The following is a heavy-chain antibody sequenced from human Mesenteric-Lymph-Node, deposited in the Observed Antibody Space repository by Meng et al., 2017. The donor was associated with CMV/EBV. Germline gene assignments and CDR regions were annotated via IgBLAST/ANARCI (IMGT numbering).Heavy chain of an antibody. CDR2: IYPGDSDT. D-gene: IGHD6-6*01. J-gene: IGHJ4*02. CDR3: ARGAESYAARAGCFDY. Sequence: GESLKISCKGSGYSFTSYWIGWVRQMPGKGLEWMGIIYPGDSDTRYSPSFQGQVTISADKSISTAYLQWSSLKASDTAMYYCARGAESYAARAGCFDYWGQGTLVTVSS. CDR1: GYSFTSYW. V-gene: IGHV5-51*01.